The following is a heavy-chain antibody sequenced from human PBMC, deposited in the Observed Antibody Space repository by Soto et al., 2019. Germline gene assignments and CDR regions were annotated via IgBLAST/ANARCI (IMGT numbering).Heavy chain of an antibody. Sequence: LSLTCSVSGDSISTVDYFWAWVRQPPGQALEYIGYIYKSTTTYYNPSFESRVAISLDTSKSQFSLTVTSVTAADTAVYFCARGRYCLTGRCFPNWFDSWGQGTLVTVSS. J-gene: IGHJ5*01. D-gene: IGHD2-15*01. CDR1: GDSISTVDYF. CDR3: ARGRYCLTGRCFPNWFDS. CDR2: IYKSTTT. V-gene: IGHV4-30-4*01.